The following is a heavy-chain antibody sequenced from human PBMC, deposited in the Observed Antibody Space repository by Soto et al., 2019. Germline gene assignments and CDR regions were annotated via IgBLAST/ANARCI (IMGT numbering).Heavy chain of an antibody. CDR1: GGTFSSYA. D-gene: IGHD6-19*01. CDR2: IIPIFGTA. Sequence: QVQLVQSGAEVKKPGSSVKVPCKASGGTFSSYAISWVRQAPGQGLEWMGGIIPIFGTANYAQKFQGRVTITADESTSTAYLELSSLRSEDTAVYYCARKGYSSGWYYFDYWGQGTLVTVSS. V-gene: IGHV1-69*12. CDR3: ARKGYSSGWYYFDY. J-gene: IGHJ4*02.